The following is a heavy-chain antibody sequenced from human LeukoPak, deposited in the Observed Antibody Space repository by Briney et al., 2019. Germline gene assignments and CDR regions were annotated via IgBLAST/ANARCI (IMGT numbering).Heavy chain of an antibody. D-gene: IGHD6-13*01. CDR2: MNPNSGGT. J-gene: IGHJ4*02. Sequence: GASVKVSCKASGYTFTGYYMHWVRQAPGQGLEWMGWMNPNSGGTHYTQKFQGRVTMTRDTSISTAYMELSRLRSDDTAVYYCARVSIWDSSSERAFDIWGQGTLVTVSS. CDR3: ARVSIWDSSSERAFDI. CDR1: GYTFTGYY. V-gene: IGHV1-2*02.